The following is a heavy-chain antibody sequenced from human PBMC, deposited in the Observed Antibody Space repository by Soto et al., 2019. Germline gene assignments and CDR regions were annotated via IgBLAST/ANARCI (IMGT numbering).Heavy chain of an antibody. J-gene: IGHJ4*03. Sequence: QVQLVESGGGVVQPGRSLRLYCAASGFTFSSYGMHWVRQAPGKGLEWVAVISYDGSNKYYADSVKGRFTISRDNSKNTLYLQMDSLGGEDTGVYYCSKDKVPVVVTSPFGHWGPGTPVTVSS. CDR2: ISYDGSNK. CDR1: GFTFSSYG. V-gene: IGHV3-30*18. D-gene: IGHD2-21*02. CDR3: SKDKVPVVVTSPFGH.